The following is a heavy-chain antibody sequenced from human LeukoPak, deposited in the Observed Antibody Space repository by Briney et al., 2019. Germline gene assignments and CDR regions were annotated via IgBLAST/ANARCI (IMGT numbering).Heavy chain of an antibody. Sequence: SETLSLTCAVYGGSFSGYYWSWIRQPPGKGLEWIGEINHSGSTNYNPSLKSRVTISVDTSKNQFSLKLSSVTAADTAVYYCARENGRDGYNFGYWGQGTLVTVSS. CDR3: ARENGRDGYNFGY. V-gene: IGHV4-34*01. D-gene: IGHD5-24*01. CDR1: GGSFSGYY. J-gene: IGHJ4*02. CDR2: INHSGST.